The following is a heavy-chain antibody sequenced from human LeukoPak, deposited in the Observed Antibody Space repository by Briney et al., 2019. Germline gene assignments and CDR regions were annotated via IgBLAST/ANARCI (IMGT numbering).Heavy chain of an antibody. D-gene: IGHD6-6*01. CDR1: GGSFSGYY. CDR3: ARAGIAARKADVNY. J-gene: IGHJ4*02. V-gene: IGHV4-34*01. Sequence: PSETLSLTCAVYGGSFSGYYWSWIRQPPGKGLEWIGEINHSGSTNYNPSFKSRVTISVDTSKNQFSLKLSSVTAADTAVYYCARAGIAARKADVNYWGQGTLVTVSS. CDR2: INHSGST.